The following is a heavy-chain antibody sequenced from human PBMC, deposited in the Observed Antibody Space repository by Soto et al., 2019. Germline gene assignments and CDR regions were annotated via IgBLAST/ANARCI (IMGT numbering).Heavy chain of an antibody. V-gene: IGHV3-30*03. J-gene: IGHJ5*01. Sequence: GGSLRLSCAASTLTVSLYGIHWVRQAPGKGLEWVAFITNDGGTQFYVDSVKGRFTISRDNSKNTVDLQMNSLRVEDTAVYYCARDIWSGGYKWFDSWGQGTLVTVSS. CDR1: TLTVSLYG. CDR2: ITNDGGTQ. D-gene: IGHD3-3*01. CDR3: ARDIWSGGYKWFDS.